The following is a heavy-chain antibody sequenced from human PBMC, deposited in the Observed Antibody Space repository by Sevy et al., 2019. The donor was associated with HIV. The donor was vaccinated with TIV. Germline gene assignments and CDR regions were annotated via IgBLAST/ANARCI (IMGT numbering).Heavy chain of an antibody. J-gene: IGHJ4*02. Sequence: GGSLRLSCAASGFIFSNYYMSWIRQAPGKGLEWVSYISSSSSYTNYADSVKGRFTISRDNAKNSLYLQMNSLRAEDTAVYYCAGAGGSLLNPSDYWGQGTLVTVSS. CDR2: ISSSSSYT. CDR3: AGAGGSLLNPSDY. CDR1: GFIFSNYY. V-gene: IGHV3-11*06. D-gene: IGHD2-15*01.